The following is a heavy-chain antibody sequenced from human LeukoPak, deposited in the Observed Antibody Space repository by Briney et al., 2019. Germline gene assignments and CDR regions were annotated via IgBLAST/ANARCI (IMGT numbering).Heavy chain of an antibody. Sequence: GGSLRLSCSASGFTFRDYAMSWVRQAPGKGLEWVGFIRSKTFGGTTEYAASVEGRFTISTDESTSIAYLQMNSLNTEDTAVSYCSRNVRAKTSPYYYYMDVWGKGTTVTVSS. CDR3: SRNVRAKTSPYYYYMDV. CDR2: IRSKTFGGTT. J-gene: IGHJ6*03. CDR1: GFTFRDYA. V-gene: IGHV3-49*04.